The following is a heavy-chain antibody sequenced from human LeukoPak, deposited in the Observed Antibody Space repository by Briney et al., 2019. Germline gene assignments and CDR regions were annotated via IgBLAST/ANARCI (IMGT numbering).Heavy chain of an antibody. Sequence: ASVKVSCKASGYTFTSYGISWVRQAPGQGLEWMGWISAYNGNTNYAQKLQGRVTMTTDTSTSTAYMELRSLRSDDTAVYYCARGPLDRSLRRYYYYYMDVWGKGTTVTVSS. CDR2: ISAYNGNT. CDR1: GYTFTSYG. D-gene: IGHD6-6*01. J-gene: IGHJ6*03. CDR3: ARGPLDRSLRRYYYYYMDV. V-gene: IGHV1-18*01.